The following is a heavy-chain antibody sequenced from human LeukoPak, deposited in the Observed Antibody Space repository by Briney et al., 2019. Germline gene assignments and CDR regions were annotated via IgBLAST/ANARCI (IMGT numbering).Heavy chain of an antibody. J-gene: IGHJ6*02. V-gene: IGHV1-2*02. D-gene: IGHD3-16*01. CDR3: ARSPVGFKVGGGLYFYGMDV. CDR2: INLKCGGT. CDR1: GYTFIDYY. Sequence: ASVKVSHKASGYTFIDYYMQWVRQAPGQGLEWVGLINLKCGGTKYAQKFHGRVTITRDTSISRAYMELSKLRSDDTAVHYSARSPVGFKVGGGLYFYGMDVWGQGTTVTISS.